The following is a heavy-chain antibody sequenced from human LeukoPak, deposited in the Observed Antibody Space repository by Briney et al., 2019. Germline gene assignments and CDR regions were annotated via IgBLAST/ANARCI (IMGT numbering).Heavy chain of an antibody. D-gene: IGHD5-12*01. CDR1: GGSLSGYY. CDR2: INHSGST. CDR3: ARSPGYSGYKD. Sequence: PSETLSLTCAVYGGSLSGYYWSWIRQPPGKGLEWIGEINHSGSTNYNPSLKSRVTISVDTSKNQFSLKLSSVTAADTAVYYCARSPGYSGYKDWGQGTLVTVSS. V-gene: IGHV4-34*01. J-gene: IGHJ4*02.